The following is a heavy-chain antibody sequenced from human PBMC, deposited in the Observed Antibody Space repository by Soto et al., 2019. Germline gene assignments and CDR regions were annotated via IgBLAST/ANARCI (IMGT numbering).Heavy chain of an antibody. D-gene: IGHD5-12*01. V-gene: IGHV4-30-4*02. CDR3: ARHGGYSGYGVDYYYYGMDV. J-gene: IGHJ6*02. Sequence: SDTLSLTCTVSGGSISSGDYYWSWIRQPPGKGLEWIGYIYYSGSTYYNPSLKSRVTISVDTSKNQFSLKLSSVTAADTAVYYCARHGGYSGYGVDYYYYGMDVWGQGTTVTVS. CDR2: IYYSGST. CDR1: GGSISSGDYY.